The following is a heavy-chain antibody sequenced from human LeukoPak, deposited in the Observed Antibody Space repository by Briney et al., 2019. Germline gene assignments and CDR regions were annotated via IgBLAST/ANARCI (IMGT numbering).Heavy chain of an antibody. D-gene: IGHD5-12*01. CDR1: GYTFTGYY. Sequence: ASVKVSCKASGYTFTGYYMHWVRQAPGQGLEWKGWINPNSGGTNYAQKFQGRVTMTRDTSISTAYMELSRLRSDDTAVYYCARDGGYDWIFDYWGQGTLVTVSS. CDR3: ARDGGYDWIFDY. CDR2: INPNSGGT. J-gene: IGHJ4*02. V-gene: IGHV1-2*02.